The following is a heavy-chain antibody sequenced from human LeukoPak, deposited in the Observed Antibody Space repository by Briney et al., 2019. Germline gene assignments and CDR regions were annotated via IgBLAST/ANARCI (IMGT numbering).Heavy chain of an antibody. J-gene: IGHJ5*02. CDR2: ISSSSSYI. V-gene: IGHV3-21*01. CDR3: ARAGPYCSGGSCYGS. CDR1: GFTFSSYS. Sequence: GSLRLSCAASGFTFSSYSMNWVRQAPGKGLEWVSSISSSSSYIYYADSVKGRFTISRDNAKNSLYLQMNSLRAEDTAVYYCARAGPYCSGGSCYGSWGQGTLVTVSS. D-gene: IGHD2-15*01.